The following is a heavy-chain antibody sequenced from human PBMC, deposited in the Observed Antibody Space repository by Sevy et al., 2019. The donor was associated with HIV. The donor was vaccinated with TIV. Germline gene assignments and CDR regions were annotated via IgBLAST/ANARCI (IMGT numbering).Heavy chain of an antibody. Sequence: GGSLRLSCAASGFTFSSYALHWVRQAPGKGLEWVAVISYDGSNKYYADSVKGRLTISRDNSKNTLYLQMNSLRAEDTAGYYCARRHDGFDIWGQGTMVTVSS. CDR3: ARRHDGFDI. V-gene: IGHV3-30-3*01. CDR2: ISYDGSNK. J-gene: IGHJ3*02. CDR1: GFTFSSYA.